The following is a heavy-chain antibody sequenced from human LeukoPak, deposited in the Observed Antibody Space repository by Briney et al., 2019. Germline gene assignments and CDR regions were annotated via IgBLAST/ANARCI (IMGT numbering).Heavy chain of an antibody. CDR1: GGSISSYY. V-gene: IGHV4-59*01. CDR3: ARDGRFDSACFDS. CDR2: IYYSGST. J-gene: IGHJ4*02. Sequence: PSETLSLTCTVSGGSISSYYWSWIRQPPGKGLEWIGYIYYSGSTNYNPSLKSRVTISVDTSKNQFSLKLSSVTAADTAVYYCARDGRFDSACFDSWGPGILVTVSS. D-gene: IGHD6-19*01.